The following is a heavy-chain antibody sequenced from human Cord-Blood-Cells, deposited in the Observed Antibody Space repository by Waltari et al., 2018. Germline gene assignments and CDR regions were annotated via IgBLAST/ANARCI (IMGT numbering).Heavy chain of an antibody. V-gene: IGHV1-8*03. J-gene: IGHJ3*02. D-gene: IGHD6-19*01. CDR1: GYTFTSSD. Sequence: QVQLVQSGAEVKKPGASVMVSCKASGYTFTSSDIHWVRQATGQGLEWMGWMNPNSGNTGYAQKFQGRVTITRNTSISTAYMELSSLRSEDTAVYYCARGAAGSDAFDIWGQGTMVTVSS. CDR2: MNPNSGNT. CDR3: ARGAAGSDAFDI.